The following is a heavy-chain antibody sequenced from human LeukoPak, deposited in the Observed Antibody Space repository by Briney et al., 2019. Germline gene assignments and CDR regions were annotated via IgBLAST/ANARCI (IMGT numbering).Heavy chain of an antibody. Sequence: GGSLRLSCAASGLTFSSDAMSWVRQAPGKGLEWVSAITGIGGRAYYADSVKGRFTISRDNSKNTLYLQMNSLRAEDTAVYYCAKLLSNSGRFLYWGQGTLVTVSS. D-gene: IGHD4-23*01. CDR1: GLTFSSDA. V-gene: IGHV3-23*01. CDR2: ITGIGGRA. J-gene: IGHJ4*02. CDR3: AKLLSNSGRFLY.